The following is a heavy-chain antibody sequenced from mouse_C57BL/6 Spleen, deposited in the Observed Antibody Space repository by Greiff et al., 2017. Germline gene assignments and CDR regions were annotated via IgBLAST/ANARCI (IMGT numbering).Heavy chain of an antibody. D-gene: IGHD1-1*01. J-gene: IGHJ4*01. CDR1: GYTFTSYW. CDR3: GSYYYGSSYDAMDY. CDR2: IDPSDSYT. V-gene: IGHV1-50*01. Sequence: VQLQQPGAELVKPGASVKLSCKASGYTFTSYWMQWVKQRPGQGLEWIGEIDPSDSYTNYNQKFKGKATLTVDTSSSTAYMQLSSLTSEDSAVYYCGSYYYGSSYDAMDYWGQGTSVTVSS.